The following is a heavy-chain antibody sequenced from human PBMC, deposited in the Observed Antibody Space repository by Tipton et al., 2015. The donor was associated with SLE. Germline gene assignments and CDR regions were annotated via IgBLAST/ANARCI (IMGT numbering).Heavy chain of an antibody. V-gene: IGHV4-34*01. J-gene: IGHJ6*02. D-gene: IGHD6-25*01. CDR1: GGSFSGYY. Sequence: TLSLTCAVYGGSFSGYYWSWIRQPPGKGLEWIGEINRSGSTNYNPSLKSRVTISVDRSKNQFSLKLSSVTAADTAVYYCARSGQYYYALNVWGQGTTVTVSS. CDR2: INRSGST. CDR3: ARSGQYYYALNV.